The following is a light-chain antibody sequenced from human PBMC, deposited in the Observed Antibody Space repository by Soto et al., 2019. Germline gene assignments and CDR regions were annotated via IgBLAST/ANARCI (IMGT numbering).Light chain of an antibody. J-gene: IGLJ1*01. Sequence: QSVLTQPASVSGSPRQSITISCTGTSSDVGGYNHVSWYQHYPGKAPKLIIYDVTNRPSGVSNRFSGSKSGNTASLTISGLQAEDEADYFCSSYTRSTIYVFGTGTKVTVL. CDR1: SSDVGGYNH. V-gene: IGLV2-14*03. CDR3: SSYTRSTIYV. CDR2: DVT.